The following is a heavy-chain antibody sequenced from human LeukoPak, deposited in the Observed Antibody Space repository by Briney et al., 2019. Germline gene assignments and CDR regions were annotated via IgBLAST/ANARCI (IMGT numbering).Heavy chain of an antibody. V-gene: IGHV1-18*01. D-gene: IGHD4-17*01. CDR3: ARVTRGYYYYYYMDV. CDR2: ISAYSGNT. J-gene: IGHJ6*03. Sequence: ASVKVSCKASGYTFTSYGISWVRQAPGQGLEWMGWISAYSGNTNYAQKLQGRVTMTTDTSTSTAYMELRSLRSDDTAVYYCARVTRGYYYYYYMDVWGKGTTVTVSS. CDR1: GYTFTSYG.